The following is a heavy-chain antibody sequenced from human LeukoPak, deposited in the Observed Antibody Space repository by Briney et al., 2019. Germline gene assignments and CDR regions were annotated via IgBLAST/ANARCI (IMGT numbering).Heavy chain of an antibody. D-gene: IGHD3-10*01. CDR1: GYSFSSYW. CDR3: ARHEVRTYYYGSGSYPDAFDI. V-gene: IGHV5-51*01. Sequence: GESLKISCKGSGYSFSSYWIGWVRQMPGKGLEWMGIIYPGDSDTRYSPSFQGQVTIPADKSISTAYLQWSSLKASDTAMYYCARHEVRTYYYGSGSYPDAFDIWGQGTMVTVSS. CDR2: IYPGDSDT. J-gene: IGHJ3*02.